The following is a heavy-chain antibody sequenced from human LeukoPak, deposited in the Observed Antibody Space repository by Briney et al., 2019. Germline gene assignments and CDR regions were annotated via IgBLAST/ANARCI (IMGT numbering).Heavy chain of an antibody. CDR1: GFTFSSYS. CDR3: ARVFLVDYYDSSGYDY. CDR2: ISSSSSYI. V-gene: IGHV3-21*01. D-gene: IGHD3-22*01. Sequence: GGSLRLSCAASGFTFSSYSMNWVRQAPGKGLEWVSSISSSSSYIYYADSVKGRFTISRDNAKNSLYLQMNSLRAEDTAVYYCARVFLVDYYDSSGYDYWGQETLVTVSS. J-gene: IGHJ4*02.